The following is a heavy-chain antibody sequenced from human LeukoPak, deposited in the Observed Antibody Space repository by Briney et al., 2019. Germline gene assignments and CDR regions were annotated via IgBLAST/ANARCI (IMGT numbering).Heavy chain of an antibody. CDR3: ARALLYDFWSGQDLNNWFDP. V-gene: IGHV3-7*01. Sequence: GGSLRLSCAASGFTFSSYWMSWVRQAPGKGLEWVANIKQDGSEKYYVDSVKGRFTISRDNAKNSLYLQMNSLRAEDTAVYYCARALLYDFWSGQDLNNWFDPWGQGTLVTVSS. CDR2: IKQDGSEK. J-gene: IGHJ5*02. D-gene: IGHD3-3*01. CDR1: GFTFSSYW.